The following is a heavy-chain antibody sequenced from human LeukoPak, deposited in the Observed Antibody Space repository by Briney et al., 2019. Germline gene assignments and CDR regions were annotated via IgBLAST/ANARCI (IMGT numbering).Heavy chain of an antibody. CDR3: AKGPSGYCSSTSCSGPFDY. D-gene: IGHD2-2*01. J-gene: IGHJ4*02. Sequence: GGSLRLSCAASGFTFSSYGMHWVRQAPGKGLEWVAFIRYDGSNKYYADSVKGRFTISRDNSKNTLYLQMNSLRAEDTAVYYCAKGPSGYCSSTSCSGPFDYWGQGTLVTVSS. V-gene: IGHV3-30*02. CDR2: IRYDGSNK. CDR1: GFTFSSYG.